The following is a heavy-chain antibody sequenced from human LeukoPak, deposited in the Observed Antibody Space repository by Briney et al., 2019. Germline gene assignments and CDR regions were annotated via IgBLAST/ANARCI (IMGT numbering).Heavy chain of an antibody. CDR2: VYPGDSDI. D-gene: IGHD6-13*01. Sequence: GEALKTSCRGSGYRFTDYWIGWVRQMPGKGLEWLGLVYPGDSDIRYSPSFQGQVTISADKSINTAYVQWSSLKASDTAMYYCARHGSSWAVWGQGTLVTVSS. CDR1: GYRFTDYW. CDR3: ARHGSSWAV. J-gene: IGHJ4*02. V-gene: IGHV5-51*01.